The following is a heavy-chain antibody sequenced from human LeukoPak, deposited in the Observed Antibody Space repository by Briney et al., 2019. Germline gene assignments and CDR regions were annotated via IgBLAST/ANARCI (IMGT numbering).Heavy chain of an antibody. CDR2: INPSGGST. J-gene: IGHJ5*02. D-gene: IGHD5-18*01. V-gene: IGHV1-46*01. CDR1: GYIFTSYF. Sequence: ASVKVSCKASGYIFTSYFMHWVRQAPGQGLEWMGLINPSGGSTRYAQKFQGRVTMTRDMSTSTVYMELSSLRFEDTAVYYCARALPHRRLMDTTMEQHWFDPWGQGTLVTVSS. CDR3: ARALPHRRLMDTTMEQHWFDP.